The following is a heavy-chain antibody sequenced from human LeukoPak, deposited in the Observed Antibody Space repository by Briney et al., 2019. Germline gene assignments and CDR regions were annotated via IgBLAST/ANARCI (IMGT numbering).Heavy chain of an antibody. Sequence: ASVKVSCKVSGYSFINSGISWVRQAPGQGLEWMGWTSANGGYTNFAQSHRDRVTLTTDTSTSTAYLELTDLRSDDTAVYYCAREGGIAAGWETDWGQGTLITVSS. J-gene: IGHJ4*02. V-gene: IGHV1-18*01. CDR2: TSANGGYT. CDR3: AREGGIAAGWETD. CDR1: GYSFINSG. D-gene: IGHD6-13*01.